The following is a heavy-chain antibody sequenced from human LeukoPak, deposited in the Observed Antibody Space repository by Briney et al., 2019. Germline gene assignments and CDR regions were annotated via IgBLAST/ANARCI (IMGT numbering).Heavy chain of an antibody. CDR2: INPKTGAA. J-gene: IGHJ4*02. V-gene: IGHV1-2*06. CDR1: GYTFTDNY. CDR3: ARDGSGIAY. Sequence: APVKVSCKASGYTFTDNYIYWVRQAPGQGLEWMGRINPKTGAANSAQKFQGRVTMTRDTSISTAYMELSRLKSDDTAVYYCARDGSGIAYWRQGTLVTVSS. D-gene: IGHD2-15*01.